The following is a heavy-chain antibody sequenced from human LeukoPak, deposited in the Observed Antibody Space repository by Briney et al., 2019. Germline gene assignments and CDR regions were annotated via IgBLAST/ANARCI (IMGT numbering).Heavy chain of an antibody. CDR1: GYTFTSYG. CDR2: ISGYNCNT. CDR3: ARSEKTYCGGVCDNYHMDV. V-gene: IGHV1-18*01. D-gene: IGHD2-21*02. J-gene: IGHJ6*03. Sequence: ASVKVSCKASGYTFTSYGISWVRQAPGQGLEWMGWISGYNCNTIYAQKFQDRATMTTDTSTSTALMELRSMRSDDTAVYYCARSEKTYCGGVCDNYHMDVWGKGTTVTVSS.